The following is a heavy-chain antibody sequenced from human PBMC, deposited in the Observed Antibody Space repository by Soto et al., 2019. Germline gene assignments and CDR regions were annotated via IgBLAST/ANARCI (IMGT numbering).Heavy chain of an antibody. J-gene: IGHJ3*02. CDR1: GYTFTGYY. Sequence: GASVKVSCKASGYTFTGYYMHWVRQAPGQGLEWMGWINPNSGGTNYAQKFQGWVTMTRDTSISTAYMELSRLRAEDTAVYYCAREDGYRGGDAFDIWGQGTMVTVSS. V-gene: IGHV1-2*04. CDR3: AREDGYRGGDAFDI. D-gene: IGHD5-12*01. CDR2: INPNSGGT.